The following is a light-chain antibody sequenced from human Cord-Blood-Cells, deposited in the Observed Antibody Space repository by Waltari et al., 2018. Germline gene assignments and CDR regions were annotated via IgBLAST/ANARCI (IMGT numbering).Light chain of an antibody. CDR3: QQYGSSIFT. CDR1: QSVSSSY. Sequence: EIVLTQSPGTLSLSPGESATLSCRASQSVSSSYLAWYQQKPGQAPRLLIYGESSRATGIPDRFSGSGSGTDFTLTISRLEPEDFAVYYCQQYGSSIFTFGPGTKVDIK. V-gene: IGKV3-20*01. CDR2: GES. J-gene: IGKJ3*01.